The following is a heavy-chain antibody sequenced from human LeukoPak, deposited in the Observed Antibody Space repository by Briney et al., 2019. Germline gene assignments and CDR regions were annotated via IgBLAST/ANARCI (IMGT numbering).Heavy chain of an antibody. CDR3: ARGVYDFWSGYCWFDP. D-gene: IGHD3-3*01. J-gene: IGHJ5*02. CDR2: IYYSGST. V-gene: IGHV4-59*01. CDR1: GGSISSYY. Sequence: SETLSLTCTVSGGSISSYYWSWIRQPPGKGLEWIGYIYYSGSTNYNPSLKSRVTISVDTSKNQFSLKLSSVTAADTAVYYCARGVYDFWSGYCWFDPWGQGTLVTVSS.